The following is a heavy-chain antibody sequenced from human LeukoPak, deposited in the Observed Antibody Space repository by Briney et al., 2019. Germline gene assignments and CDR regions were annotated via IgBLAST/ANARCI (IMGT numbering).Heavy chain of an antibody. Sequence: GRSLRLSCAASEFTVNSYDMHWVRQAPGKGLEWVAVISYDGSNKYYVDSVKGRFTISRDNSKNTLYLQMNSLRAEDTAVYYCAKWSYNSGAFDPWGQGTLVTVSS. CDR3: AKWSYNSGAFDP. CDR2: ISYDGSNK. V-gene: IGHV3-30*18. CDR1: EFTVNSYD. D-gene: IGHD6-19*01. J-gene: IGHJ5*02.